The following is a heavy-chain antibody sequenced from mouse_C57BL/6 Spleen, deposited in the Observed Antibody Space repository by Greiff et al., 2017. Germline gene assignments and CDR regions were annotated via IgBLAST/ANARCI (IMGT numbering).Heavy chain of an antibody. J-gene: IGHJ4*01. V-gene: IGHV1-69*01. CDR3: ARRGGARGYYAMDY. CDR1: GYTFTSYW. CDR2: IDPSDSYT. Sequence: VQLQQPGAELVMPGASVKLSCKASGYTFTSYWMHWVKQRPGQGLEWIGEIDPSDSYTNYNQKFKGKSTLTVDKSSSTAYMQLSSLTSEDSAVYYCARRGGARGYYAMDYWGQGTSVTVSS.